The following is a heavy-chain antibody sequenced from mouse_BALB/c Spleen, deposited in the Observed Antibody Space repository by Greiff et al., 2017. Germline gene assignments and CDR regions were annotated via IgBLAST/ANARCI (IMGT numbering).Heavy chain of an antibody. CDR2: IWTGGGT. V-gene: IGHV2-9-2*01. J-gene: IGHJ3*01. CDR1: GFSLTSYD. Sequence: QVQLKESGPGLVAPSQSLSITCTVSGFSLTSYDISWIRQPPGKGLEWLGVIWTGGGTNYNSAFMSRLSISKDNSKSQVFLKMNSLQTDDTAIYYCVRGTGKTWFAYWGQGTLVTVSA. D-gene: IGHD4-1*01. CDR3: VRGTGKTWFAY.